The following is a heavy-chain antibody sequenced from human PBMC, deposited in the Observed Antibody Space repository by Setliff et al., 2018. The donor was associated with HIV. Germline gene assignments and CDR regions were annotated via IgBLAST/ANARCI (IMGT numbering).Heavy chain of an antibody. CDR3: ACGAAAGTDYYYYYYMDV. Sequence: SETLSLTCTVSGGSISSSSYYWGWIRQPPGKGLECIGNIYYSGSTYYNPSLKSRVTISVDTSKNQFSLKLSSVTAADTAVYYCACGAAAGTDYYYYYYMDVWGKGTTVTVSS. D-gene: IGHD6-13*01. CDR2: IYYSGST. V-gene: IGHV4-39*01. CDR1: GGSISSSSYY. J-gene: IGHJ6*03.